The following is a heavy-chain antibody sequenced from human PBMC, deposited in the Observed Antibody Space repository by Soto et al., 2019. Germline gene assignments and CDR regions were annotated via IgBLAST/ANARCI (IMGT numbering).Heavy chain of an antibody. J-gene: IGHJ4*02. Sequence: EVHLLESGGDLVQPGGSLRLSCAASGFSFRSNAMGWVRQAPGKGLNWVSSISAGGDGTYYADSVKGRFTISRDNSKNTVYLQMTSLRADDTAVYYCADGGRYPYYWGPGTLVTVSS. CDR2: ISAGGDGT. D-gene: IGHD1-26*01. CDR1: GFSFRSNA. V-gene: IGHV3-23*01. CDR3: ADGGRYPYY.